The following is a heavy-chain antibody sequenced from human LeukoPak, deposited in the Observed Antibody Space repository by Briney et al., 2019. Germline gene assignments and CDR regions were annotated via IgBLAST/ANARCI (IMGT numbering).Heavy chain of an antibody. CDR1: GFTFSDYR. V-gene: IGHV3-11*05. D-gene: IGHD3-9*01. J-gene: IGHJ4*02. CDR2: ISGSSNYT. Sequence: GGSLRLSCAASGFTFSDYRMTWIRQAPGKGLKWVSYISGSSNYTNSADSVKGRFTISRGNAKNSLYLQMNSLRAEDTAVYYCARDFRDILTRYQQYYFDYWGQGTLVTVSS. CDR3: ARDFRDILTRYQQYYFDY.